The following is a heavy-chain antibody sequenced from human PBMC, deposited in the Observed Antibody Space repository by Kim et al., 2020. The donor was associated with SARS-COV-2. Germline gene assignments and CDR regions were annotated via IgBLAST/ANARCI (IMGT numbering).Heavy chain of an antibody. J-gene: IGHJ4*02. CDR3: ARVGTMVRGVIPYFDY. D-gene: IGHD3-10*01. V-gene: IGHV6-1*01. Sequence: SVKSRITINPDTSKNQFSLQLNSVTPEDTAVYYCARVGTMVRGVIPYFDYWGQGTLVTVSS.